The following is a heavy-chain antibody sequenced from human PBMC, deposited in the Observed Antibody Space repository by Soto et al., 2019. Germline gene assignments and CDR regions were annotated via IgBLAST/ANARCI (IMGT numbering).Heavy chain of an antibody. V-gene: IGHV1-8*01. CDR1: GDTFTAYD. CDR3: ARGRASGSYYLLDY. J-gene: IGHJ4*02. D-gene: IGHD3-10*01. CDR2: INPNSGNI. Sequence: ASVKGYWKASGDTFTAYDINWVRQATGHGLEWMGWINPNSGNIGYAQRFQGRVTMTRDTAIRTAYMEVSSLRSDDTAVYYCARGRASGSYYLLDYWGQGTLVTVSS.